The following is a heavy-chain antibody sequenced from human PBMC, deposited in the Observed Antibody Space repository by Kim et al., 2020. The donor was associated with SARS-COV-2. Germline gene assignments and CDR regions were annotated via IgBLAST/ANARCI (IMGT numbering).Heavy chain of an antibody. J-gene: IGHJ5*02. CDR2: A. CDR3: ASGPGKNWFDP. V-gene: IGHV1-69*01. D-gene: IGHD3-10*01. Sequence: ANYAQKFQGRVTITADESTSTAYMELSSLRSEDTAVYYCASGPGKNWFDPWGQGTLVTVSS.